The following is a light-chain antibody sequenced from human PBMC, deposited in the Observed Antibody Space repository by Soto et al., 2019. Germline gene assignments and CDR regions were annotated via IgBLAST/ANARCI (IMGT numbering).Light chain of an antibody. CDR3: QQYNTSSQT. V-gene: IGKV1-5*03. CDR1: QSISSW. J-gene: IGKJ1*01. Sequence: DIQMTQPPSTLSASVGDTVTITCRASQSISSWLAWYQQKEGKAPKILIYKASSLASGVPSRFSGSGSGTEFTLTISRLQPDDFDTYYCQQYNTSSQTFGQGTKVDIK. CDR2: KAS.